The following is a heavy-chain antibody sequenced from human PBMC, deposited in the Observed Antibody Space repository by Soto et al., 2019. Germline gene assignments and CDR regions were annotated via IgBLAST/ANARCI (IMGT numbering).Heavy chain of an antibody. V-gene: IGHV4-34*01. Sequence: SETLSLTCAVYGGSFSGYYWSWIRQPPGKGLEWIGEINHSGSTNYNPSLKSRVTISVDTSKNQFSLKLSSVTAADTAVYYCARARRRDIVLMGQLGYCSGGSCYAYYYGMDVWGQGTTVTVSS. D-gene: IGHD2-15*01. CDR2: INHSGST. CDR3: ARARRRDIVLMGQLGYCSGGSCYAYYYGMDV. CDR1: GGSFSGYY. J-gene: IGHJ6*02.